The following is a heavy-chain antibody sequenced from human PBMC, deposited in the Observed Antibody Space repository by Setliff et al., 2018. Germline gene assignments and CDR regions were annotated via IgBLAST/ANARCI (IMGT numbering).Heavy chain of an antibody. CDR3: ARVRNTQNGFFDY. CDR1: GGSFSGYY. CDR2: INHSGST. J-gene: IGHJ4*02. D-gene: IGHD1-1*01. Sequence: SETLSLTCAVYGGSFSGYYWSWIRQPPGKGLEWIGEINHSGSTNYNPSLKSRVTISVDTSKNQFSLKLSSVTAADTAIYYCARVRNTQNGFFDYWSQGTLVTVS. V-gene: IGHV4-34*01.